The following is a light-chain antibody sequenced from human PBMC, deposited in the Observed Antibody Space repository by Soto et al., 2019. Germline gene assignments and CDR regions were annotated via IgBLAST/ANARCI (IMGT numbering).Light chain of an antibody. CDR3: ATWDDSLSGRWV. CDR2: DDN. J-gene: IGLJ3*02. CDR1: SSNIGGNS. V-gene: IGLV1-51*01. Sequence: QSVMTQPPSVSAAPGQKVTISCSGSSSNIGGNSVSWYQQLPGTAPKLLIYDDNKRPSGIPDRFSGSKSGTSASLAISGLRSEDEADYYCATWDDSLSGRWVFGGGTKLTVL.